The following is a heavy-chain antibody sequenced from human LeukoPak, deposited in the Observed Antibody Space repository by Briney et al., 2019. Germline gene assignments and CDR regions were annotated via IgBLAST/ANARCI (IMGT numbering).Heavy chain of an antibody. CDR1: GRSFSTTY. D-gene: IGHD3-10*01. V-gene: IGHV4-34*01. CDR2: INHSGST. Sequence: PSHSQSLTCALYGRSFSTTYWSSIRHPPGKGREWIGEINHSGSTNYNPSLKSRVTISVDTSKNQFSLKLSSATAADTAVYYCARGPDGSGNADYWGQGTLVTVSS. J-gene: IGHJ4*02. CDR3: ARGPDGSGNADY.